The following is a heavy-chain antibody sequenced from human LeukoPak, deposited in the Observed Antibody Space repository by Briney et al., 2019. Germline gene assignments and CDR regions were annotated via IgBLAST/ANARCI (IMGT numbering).Heavy chain of an antibody. CDR2: ISDSGDST. V-gene: IGHV3-23*01. Sequence: GGSLRLSCAASGFAFSSHAMSWVRQAPGKGLEWVSAISDSGDSTYYADSVKGRFTISRDNSKNTLYLQMSSLRAEDTAVYYCAKYAVVGTPFFDYWGQGTLVTISS. D-gene: IGHD1-1*01. J-gene: IGHJ4*02. CDR3: AKYAVVGTPFFDY. CDR1: GFAFSSHA.